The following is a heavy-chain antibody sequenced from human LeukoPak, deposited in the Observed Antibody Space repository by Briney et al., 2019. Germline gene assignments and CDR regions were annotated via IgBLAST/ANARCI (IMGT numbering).Heavy chain of an antibody. CDR1: GGSFSGYY. J-gene: IGHJ6*02. V-gene: IGHV4-34*01. Sequence: PSETLSLTCAVYGGSFSGYYWSWIRQPPGKGLEWIGEINHSGSTNYNPSLKSRVTISVDTSKNQFSLKLSSVTAADTAVYYCARSRRVLYYGMDVWGQGTTVTVSS. CDR3: ARSRRVLYYGMDV. CDR2: INHSGST. D-gene: IGHD5-24*01.